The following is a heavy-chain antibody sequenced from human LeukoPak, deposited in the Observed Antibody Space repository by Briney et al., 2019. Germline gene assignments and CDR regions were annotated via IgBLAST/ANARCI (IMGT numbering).Heavy chain of an antibody. Sequence: ASVNVSCKVCGYTLTELSMHWVRQAPGKGLEGVGGFYSEYGETIYAQKFQGRVTMTEDTSTDTAYMELSSLRSEDPAVYYCATAGGFPYYYGMDVWGQGTTVTVSS. J-gene: IGHJ6*02. CDR2: FYSEYGET. V-gene: IGHV1-24*01. CDR1: GYTLTELS. D-gene: IGHD3-16*01. CDR3: ATAGGFPYYYGMDV.